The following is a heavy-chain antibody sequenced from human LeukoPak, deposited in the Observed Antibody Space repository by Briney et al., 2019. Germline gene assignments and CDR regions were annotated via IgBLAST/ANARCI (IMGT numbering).Heavy chain of an antibody. CDR3: ARALSGVTTVTPCWFDP. J-gene: IGHJ5*02. CDR1: GGSISTYY. D-gene: IGHD4-11*01. Sequence: SETLSLTCTVSGGSISTYYWSWIRQPPGKGLEWIGYIYYSGSTNYNPSLKSRVTMSVDTSKNQFSLKLSSVTAADTAVYYCARALSGVTTVTPCWFDPWGQGTLVTVSS. V-gene: IGHV4-59*01. CDR2: IYYSGST.